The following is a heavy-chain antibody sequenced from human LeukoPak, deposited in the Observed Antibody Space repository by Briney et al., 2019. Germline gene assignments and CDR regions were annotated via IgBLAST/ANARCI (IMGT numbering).Heavy chain of an antibody. Sequence: KPSETLSLTCTVSGASISSYYWSWIRQPPGKGLEWIGYIYYSRSTNYNPSLKSRVTISVDTSKNQFSLKLSSVTAADTAVYYCAREELERNFDYWGQGTLVTVSS. CDR1: GASISSYY. V-gene: IGHV4-59*01. CDR2: IYYSRST. J-gene: IGHJ4*02. CDR3: AREELERNFDY. D-gene: IGHD3-10*01.